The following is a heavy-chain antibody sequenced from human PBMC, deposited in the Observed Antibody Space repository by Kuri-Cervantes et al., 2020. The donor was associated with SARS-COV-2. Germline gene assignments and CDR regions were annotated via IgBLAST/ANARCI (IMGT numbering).Heavy chain of an antibody. Sequence: SETLSLTCTVSGGSISSGGYYWSWIRQHPGKGLEWIGYIYYSGSTYYNPSLKSRVTISVDTSKNQFSLKLSSVTAADTAVYYCARDRSYGDQQGFDPWGQGTLVTVSS. CDR1: GGSISSGGYY. V-gene: IGHV4-31*03. CDR3: ARDRSYGDQQGFDP. D-gene: IGHD5-18*01. J-gene: IGHJ5*02. CDR2: IYYSGST.